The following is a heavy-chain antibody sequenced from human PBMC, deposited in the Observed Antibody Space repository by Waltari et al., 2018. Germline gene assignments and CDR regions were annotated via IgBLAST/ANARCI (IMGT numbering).Heavy chain of an antibody. CDR1: GYTFSDYA. D-gene: IGHD3-3*01. V-gene: IGHV1-3*03. CDR3: ARANLFRSRGLTFDI. Sequence: QVQLVQSGAEVKKPGASVKVSCKASGYTFSDYAIHWGRQAPGQRPEWMGWINTGNGNREYSQEFQGRVTISRDTSASTVYMELSSLRSEDMAVYYCARANLFRSRGLTFDIWGQGTMVTVSS. CDR2: INTGNGNR. J-gene: IGHJ3*02.